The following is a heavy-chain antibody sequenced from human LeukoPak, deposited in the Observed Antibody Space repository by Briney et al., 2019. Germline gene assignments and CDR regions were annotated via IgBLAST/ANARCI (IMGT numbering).Heavy chain of an antibody. V-gene: IGHV3-21*01. Sequence: GGSLRLSCTVSGFTVSSNSMSWVRQAPGKGLEWVSSISSSSSYIYYADSVKGRFTISRDNAKNSLYLQMNSLRAEDTAVYYCARGEATTYRISDYWGQGTLVTVSS. J-gene: IGHJ4*02. D-gene: IGHD4-17*01. CDR1: GFTVSSNS. CDR2: ISSSSSYI. CDR3: ARGEATTYRISDY.